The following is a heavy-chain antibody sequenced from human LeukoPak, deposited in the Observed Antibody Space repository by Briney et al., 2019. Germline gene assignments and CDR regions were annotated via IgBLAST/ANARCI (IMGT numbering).Heavy chain of an antibody. D-gene: IGHD4-17*01. CDR2: IMPLFGTA. CDR3: ARDVHGDYGSGWFDP. Sequence: SVKVSCKTSGGTFNISAISWVREAPGQGLEWLGGIMPLFGTAGYAQKFQGRVTITKDESTRTVYLELTSLTSDDTAVYYCARDVHGDYGSGWFDPWGQGTLVTVSS. CDR1: GGTFNISA. V-gene: IGHV1-69*05. J-gene: IGHJ5*02.